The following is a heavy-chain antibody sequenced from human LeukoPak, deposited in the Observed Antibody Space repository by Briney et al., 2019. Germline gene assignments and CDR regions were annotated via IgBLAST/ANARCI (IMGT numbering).Heavy chain of an antibody. D-gene: IGHD1-1*01. CDR2: IYPGDSDT. CDR3: ARVDWNPRDAFDI. V-gene: IGHV5-51*01. CDR1: GYSFTNYW. J-gene: IGHJ3*02. Sequence: GESLKISCKGSGYSFTNYWIGWVRQMPGKGLEWMGIIYPGDSDTKYSPSFQGQVTISADKSISTAYLQWSSLKASDTAMYYCARVDWNPRDAFDIWGQGTMVTVSS.